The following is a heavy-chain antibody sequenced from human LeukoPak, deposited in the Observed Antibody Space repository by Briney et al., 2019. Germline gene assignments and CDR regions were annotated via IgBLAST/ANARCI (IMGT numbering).Heavy chain of an antibody. J-gene: IGHJ4*02. D-gene: IGHD2-2*01. CDR2: ISSSSSYI. V-gene: IGHV3-21*01. CDR3: ARDPFYCSSTSCYQGY. Sequence: GGSLRLSCAASGFTFSNAWMSWVRQAPGKGLEWVSSISSSSSYIYYADSVKGRFTISRDNAKNSLYLQMNSLRAEDTAVYYCARDPFYCSSTSCYQGYWGQGTLVTVSS. CDR1: GFTFSNAW.